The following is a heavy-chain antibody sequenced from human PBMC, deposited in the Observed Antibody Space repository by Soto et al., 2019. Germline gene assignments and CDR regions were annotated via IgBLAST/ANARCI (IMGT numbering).Heavy chain of an antibody. CDR1: GFTFSTYA. CDR2: IIGSGGRT. D-gene: IGHD3-16*01. CDR3: AKDRIMGSTTFWGMDV. J-gene: IGHJ6*02. V-gene: IGHV3-23*01. Sequence: EVQLLESGGGLVQPGGSLRLSCAASGFTFSTYAMSWVRQAPGKGLEWVSAIIGSGGRTYYADSVKGRFTISRDNSKNTLYLQMNSLRVEDTARYYCAKDRIMGSTTFWGMDVWGQGTTVTVSS.